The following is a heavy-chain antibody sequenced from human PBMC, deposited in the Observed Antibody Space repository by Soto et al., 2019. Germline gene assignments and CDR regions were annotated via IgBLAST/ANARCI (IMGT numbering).Heavy chain of an antibody. Sequence: GGSLRLSCAASGFTFSSYSMNWVRQAPGKGLEWVSSISSSSSYIYYADSVKGRFTISRDNAKNSLYLQMNSLRAEDTAVYYCARGAIWFGELQRGAFDIWGQGTMVTVSS. D-gene: IGHD3-10*01. J-gene: IGHJ3*02. CDR3: ARGAIWFGELQRGAFDI. CDR1: GFTFSSYS. V-gene: IGHV3-21*01. CDR2: ISSSSSYI.